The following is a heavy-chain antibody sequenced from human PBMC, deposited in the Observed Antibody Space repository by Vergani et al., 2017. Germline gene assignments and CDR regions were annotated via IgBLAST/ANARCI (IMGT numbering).Heavy chain of an antibody. D-gene: IGHD3-16*01. J-gene: IGHJ2*01. CDR1: GFTFSTYA. CDR3: VKDNDYDADGPFDL. V-gene: IGHV3-23*04. CDR2: ISSDGGST. Sequence: VQLVESGGGVVQPGGSLRLSCAASGFTFSTYAMTWVRQAPGKGLEWVSTISSDGGSTYYADSVKGRFTISRDNAKKAVFLQMNNLRHEDTALYFCVKDNDYDADGPFDLWGRGTLVTVSS.